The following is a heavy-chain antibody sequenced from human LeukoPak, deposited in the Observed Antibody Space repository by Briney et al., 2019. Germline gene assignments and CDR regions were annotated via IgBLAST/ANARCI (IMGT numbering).Heavy chain of an antibody. CDR1: GIAVIGNY. V-gene: IGHV3-53*01. Sequence: GGSLTLSCAASGIAVIGNYMSWVRQPPGKGLEWVSFISINTDTFYADSVRGRFTISRDSSKNTLFLQMNSLSDEDSAVYYCAIAQSWDELFDSWGQGTLVTVSS. D-gene: IGHD1-26*01. CDR3: AIAQSWDELFDS. J-gene: IGHJ4*02. CDR2: ISINTDT.